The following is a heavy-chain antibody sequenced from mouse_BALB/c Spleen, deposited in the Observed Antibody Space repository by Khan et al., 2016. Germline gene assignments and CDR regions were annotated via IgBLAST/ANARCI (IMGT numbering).Heavy chain of an antibody. CDR1: GFTFSSYT. CDR3: ASHAMDY. Sequence: EVELVESGGGLVQPGGSLKLSRAASGFTFSSYTMSWVRQTPEKRLEWVAYISNGGGSTYYPDTVKGRFTISRDNAKNTLYLQMSSLKSEDTAMYYCASHAMDYWGQGTSVTVSS. J-gene: IGHJ4*01. CDR2: ISNGGGST. V-gene: IGHV5-12-2*01.